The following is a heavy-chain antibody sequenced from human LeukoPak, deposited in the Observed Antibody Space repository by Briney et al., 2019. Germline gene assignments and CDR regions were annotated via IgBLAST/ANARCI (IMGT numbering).Heavy chain of an antibody. Sequence: GGSLRLSCAASGFTFSSSAMSWVRQAPGKGLEWLSTISGGGGSTYYADSVKGRFTISRDNSKNTLYLQMNSLRAEDTAVYYCASRHPYSSSSDYWGQGTLVTVSS. CDR1: GFTFSSSA. CDR3: ASRHPYSSSSDY. V-gene: IGHV3-23*01. J-gene: IGHJ4*02. CDR2: ISGGGGST. D-gene: IGHD6-13*01.